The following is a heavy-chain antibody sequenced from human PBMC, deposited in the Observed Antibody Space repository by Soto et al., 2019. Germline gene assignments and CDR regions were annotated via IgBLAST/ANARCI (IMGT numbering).Heavy chain of an antibody. CDR2: ISSSGSTI. CDR1: GFTFSDYY. J-gene: IGHJ3*02. D-gene: IGHD2-15*01. Sequence: GGSLRLSCAASGFTFSDYYMSWIRQAPGKGLEWVSYISSSGSTISYADSVKGRFTISRDNAKNSLYLQMNSLRADDTAVYYCARDPPDRGYCSGGSCPDAFDIWGQGTMVTVSS. CDR3: ARDPPDRGYCSGGSCPDAFDI. V-gene: IGHV3-11*01.